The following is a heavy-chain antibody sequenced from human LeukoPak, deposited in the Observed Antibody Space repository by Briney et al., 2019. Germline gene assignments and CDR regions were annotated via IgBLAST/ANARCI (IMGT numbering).Heavy chain of an antibody. V-gene: IGHV3-30*03. CDR2: TSSDLNVK. D-gene: IGHD3-10*01. CDR3: AREGYYGSGSPPSLYFDY. CDR1: GFTFSSYG. Sequence: GGSLRLSCAASGFTFSSYGMHWVRQAPGKGLEWVAVTSSDLNVKLYADSVKGRSTISRDNSRSTLYLQMNSLRPEDTAIYYCAREGYYGSGSPPSLYFDYWGQGTLVTVSS. J-gene: IGHJ4*02.